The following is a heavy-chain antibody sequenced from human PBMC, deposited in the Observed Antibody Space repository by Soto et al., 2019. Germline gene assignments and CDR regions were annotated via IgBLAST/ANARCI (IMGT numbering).Heavy chain of an antibody. CDR3: ARMGDVPYYCYGLDV. D-gene: IGHD3-16*01. CDR1: GYSFTRYG. J-gene: IGHJ6*02. Sequence: QVQLVQSGAEVKKPGASVKVSCKASGYSFTRYGISWVRQAPGQGLEWMGWISGYNANTNYPENLQGRVTMTPDTSTSTAYMEVRNLISDDTAVYYCARMGDVPYYCYGLDVWGQGTTVTVSS. V-gene: IGHV1-18*01. CDR2: ISGYNANT.